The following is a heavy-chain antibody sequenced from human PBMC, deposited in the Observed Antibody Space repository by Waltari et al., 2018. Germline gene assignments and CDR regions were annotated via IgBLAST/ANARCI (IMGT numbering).Heavy chain of an antibody. CDR2: INHSGST. Sequence: QVQLQQWGAGLLKPSETLSLTCAVYGGSFSGYSWSWIRQPHGKGLEWIGEINHSGSTNYNPSLKSRVTISVDTSKNQFSLKLSSVTAADTAVYYCARVCSSTSCPYYYGMDVWGQGTTVTVSS. CDR1: GGSFSGYS. D-gene: IGHD2-2*01. J-gene: IGHJ6*02. V-gene: IGHV4-34*01. CDR3: ARVCSSTSCPYYYGMDV.